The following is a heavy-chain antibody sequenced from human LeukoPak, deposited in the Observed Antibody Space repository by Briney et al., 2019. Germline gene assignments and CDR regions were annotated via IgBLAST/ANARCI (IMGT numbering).Heavy chain of an antibody. J-gene: IGHJ6*03. D-gene: IGHD3-3*01. V-gene: IGHV4-4*07. CDR3: ARTIFRVVIPYYMDV. CDR1: GGSISSYY. Sequence: SETLSLTCTVSGGSISSYYWSWIRQPAGKGLEWIGRIYTSGSTNYNPSLKGRVTLSEDTSKNQFSLKLSSLTAADPAVYYWARTIFRVVIPYYMDVWGKGTTVTVSS. CDR2: IYTSGST.